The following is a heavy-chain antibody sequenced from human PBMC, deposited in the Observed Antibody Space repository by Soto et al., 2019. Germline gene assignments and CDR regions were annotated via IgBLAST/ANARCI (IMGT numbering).Heavy chain of an antibody. CDR2: VDGSGADT. J-gene: IGHJ4*02. Sequence: GGSLRLSCAASGFTFSSHAMGWLRQAPGTEPEWVAFVDGSGADTSYADSVKGRFTISRDNSENSLYLHMNSLRAEDTAVYYCAKEAETIFGVVPSGHWGQGTLVTVSS. V-gene: IGHV3-23*01. CDR1: GFTFSSHA. CDR3: AKEAETIFGVVPSGH. D-gene: IGHD3-3*01.